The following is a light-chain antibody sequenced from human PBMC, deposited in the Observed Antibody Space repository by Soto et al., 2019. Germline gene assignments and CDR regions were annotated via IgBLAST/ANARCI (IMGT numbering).Light chain of an antibody. V-gene: IGKV3-20*01. J-gene: IGKJ1*01. CDR1: QSVTSSY. CDR3: QHYGTSSWT. CDR2: GVS. Sequence: EIVLTQSPGTLSLSPGERATLSCRASQSVTSSYLAWYQQKPGQAPRLLIYGVSSRATGIPDKFSGSGSGTHFTLTISSLEPEDFAVYHCQHYGTSSWTFGRGNKVQVK.